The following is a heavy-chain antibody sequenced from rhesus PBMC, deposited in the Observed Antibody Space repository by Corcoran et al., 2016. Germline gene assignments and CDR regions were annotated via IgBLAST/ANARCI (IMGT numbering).Heavy chain of an antibody. CDR3: AGSSDGWYFDI. D-gene: IGHD4-29*01. V-gene: IGHV1-69*01. Sequence: EMQLVQSEAEVKKPGASVKICCKASGYTFTYRYLHWWRQTTGQGLEWMGWITPYKCNTNYAQKFQDRATITRDRSMSTAYMELSSLRSEDTAVYYCAGSSDGWYFDIWGPGTPITISS. CDR1: GYTFTYRY. J-gene: IGHJ2*01. CDR2: ITPYKCNT.